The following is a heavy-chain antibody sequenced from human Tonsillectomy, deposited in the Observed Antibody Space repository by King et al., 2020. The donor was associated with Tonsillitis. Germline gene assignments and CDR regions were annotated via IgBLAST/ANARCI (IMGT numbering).Heavy chain of an antibody. V-gene: IGHV4-39*01. CDR3: AAPSLTLDY. D-gene: IGHD4/OR15-4a*01. CDR2: IYYSGST. CDR1: GGSISSSSYY. J-gene: IGHJ4*02. Sequence: QLPESGPGLVKPSETLSLTCTVSGGSISSSSYYWGWIRQPPGKGLEWIGSIYYSGSTYYNPSLKSRVTKSVDTSKNQFSLKLSSVTAADTAVYYCAAPSLTLDYWGQGTLVTVSS.